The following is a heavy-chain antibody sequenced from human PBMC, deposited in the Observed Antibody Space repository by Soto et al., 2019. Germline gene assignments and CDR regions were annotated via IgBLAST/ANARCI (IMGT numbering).Heavy chain of an antibody. D-gene: IGHD6-19*01. CDR3: ARAVHSSGWTQKIGYCDY. CDR2: IWYDGSNK. Sequence: QVQLVESGGGVVQPGRSLRLSCAASGFTFSSYGMHWVRQAPGKGLEWVAVIWYDGSNKYYADSVKGRFTISRDNFKNTMYLQMNSLRAEDTAVYYCARAVHSSGWTQKIGYCDYWGQGTLVTVSS. V-gene: IGHV3-33*01. CDR1: GFTFSSYG. J-gene: IGHJ4*02.